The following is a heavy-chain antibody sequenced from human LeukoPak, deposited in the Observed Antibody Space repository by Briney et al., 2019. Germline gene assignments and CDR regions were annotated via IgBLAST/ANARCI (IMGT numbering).Heavy chain of an antibody. CDR1: GYTFTGYY. Sequence: ASVKVSCKASGYTFTGYYMHWVRQAPGQGLEWMGWINPNSGGTNYALKFQGRVTMTRDTSISTAYMELSRLRSDDTAVYYCARDAYYDILTGYYDWEYWFDPWGQGTLVTVSS. CDR2: INPNSGGT. CDR3: ARDAYYDILTGYYDWEYWFDP. J-gene: IGHJ5*02. D-gene: IGHD3-9*01. V-gene: IGHV1-2*02.